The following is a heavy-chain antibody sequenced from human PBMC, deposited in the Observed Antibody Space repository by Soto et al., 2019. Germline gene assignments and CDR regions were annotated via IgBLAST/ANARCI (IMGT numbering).Heavy chain of an antibody. J-gene: IGHJ4*02. CDR3: ARAPHQYYYDSSGYYDY. V-gene: IGHV1-2*04. D-gene: IGHD3-22*01. CDR1: GYTFTGYY. Sequence: ASVKVSCKASGYTFTGYYMHWVRQAPGQGLEWMGWINPNSGGTNYAQKFQGWVTMTRDTSISTAYMELSRLRSDDTAVYYCARAPHQYYYDSSGYYDYWGQRTLVTVSS. CDR2: INPNSGGT.